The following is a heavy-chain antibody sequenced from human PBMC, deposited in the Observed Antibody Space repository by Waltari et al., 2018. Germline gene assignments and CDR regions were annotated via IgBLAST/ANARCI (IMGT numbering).Heavy chain of an antibody. Sequence: QLQLQESGPGLVKPSETLSLTCTVSGGSISSSSYYWGWIRQPPGKGLEWIGSIYYSGSTYYNPSLKSRVTISVDTSKNQFSLKLSSVTAADTAVYYCARRPDYGDYVDWGQGTLVTVSS. J-gene: IGHJ4*02. CDR3: ARRPDYGDYVD. CDR2: IYYSGST. D-gene: IGHD4-17*01. V-gene: IGHV4-39*01. CDR1: GGSISSSSYY.